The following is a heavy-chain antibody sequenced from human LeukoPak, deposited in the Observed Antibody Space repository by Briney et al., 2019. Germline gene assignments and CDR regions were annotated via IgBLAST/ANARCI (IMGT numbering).Heavy chain of an antibody. CDR1: GYYFTDYW. Sequence: GESLKISCKGSGYYFTDYWIGRVRQMPGKGLEWMGIIYPDDSDTRYSPSFQGQVTISADKSISTAYLQWSSLKASDTAMYYCARLGGSITLVRGDDNWFDPWGQGTLVTVSS. CDR2: IYPDDSDT. V-gene: IGHV5-51*01. D-gene: IGHD3-10*01. CDR3: ARLGGSITLVRGDDNWFDP. J-gene: IGHJ5*02.